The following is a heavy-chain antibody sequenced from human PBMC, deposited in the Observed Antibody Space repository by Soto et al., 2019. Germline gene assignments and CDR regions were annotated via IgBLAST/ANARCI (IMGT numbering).Heavy chain of an antibody. CDR2: ISASGGTT. J-gene: IGHJ4*02. D-gene: IGHD2-21*02. Sequence: GGSLRLSCAASGFTFSRFGMNWVRQAPGRGLEWVSAISASGGTTYYADSVKGRFTISRDNSKNTLYLQMNSLRAEDTAVYYCVAPLGGDYVFYGYWGQGTLVT. V-gene: IGHV3-23*01. CDR1: GFTFSRFG. CDR3: VAPLGGDYVFYGY.